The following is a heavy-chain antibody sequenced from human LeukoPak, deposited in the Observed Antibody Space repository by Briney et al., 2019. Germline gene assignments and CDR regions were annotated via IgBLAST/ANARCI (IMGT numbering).Heavy chain of an antibody. V-gene: IGHV4-59*01. J-gene: IGHJ6*03. CDR2: IYYSGST. CDR1: GGSISSYY. CDR3: ARESWLRPFDSNYYYMDV. Sequence: SETLSLTCTVSGGSISSYYWSWIRQPPGKGLEWIGYIYYSGSTNYNPSLKSRVTISVDTSKNQFSLKLSSVTAADTAVYYCARESWLRPFDSNYYYMDVWGKGTTVTISS. D-gene: IGHD6-13*01.